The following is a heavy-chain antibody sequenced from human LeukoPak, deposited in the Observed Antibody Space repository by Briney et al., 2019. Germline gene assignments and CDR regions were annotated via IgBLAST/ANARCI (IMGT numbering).Heavy chain of an antibody. CDR3: ARAFMVRGVKELSAFDI. CDR1: GYTFTDYY. Sequence: ASVKVSCKASGYTFTDYYMHWVRQATGQGLEWMGWMNPNSGNTGYAQKFQGRVTMTRNTSISTAYMELSSLRSEDTAVYYCARAFMVRGVKELSAFDIWGQGTMVTVSS. J-gene: IGHJ3*02. V-gene: IGHV1-8*02. D-gene: IGHD3-10*01. CDR2: MNPNSGNT.